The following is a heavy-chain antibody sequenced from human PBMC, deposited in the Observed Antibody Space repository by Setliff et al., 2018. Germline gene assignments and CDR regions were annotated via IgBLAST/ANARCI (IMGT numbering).Heavy chain of an antibody. D-gene: IGHD2-15*01. V-gene: IGHV1-18*01. Sequence: GASVEVSCKASGYTFTSYGITWVRQAPGQGLEWMAWISAYNGYIVYAQKFQGRVTVTTDTSTSTAYMELRSLRSDDTAVYYCARAPPKIVVTVAALDYWGQGALVTVSS. J-gene: IGHJ4*02. CDR1: GYTFTSYG. CDR3: ARAPPKIVVTVAALDY. CDR2: ISAYNGYI.